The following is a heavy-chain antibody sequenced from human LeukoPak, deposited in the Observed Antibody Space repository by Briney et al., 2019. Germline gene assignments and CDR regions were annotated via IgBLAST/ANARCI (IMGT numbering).Heavy chain of an antibody. CDR2: VSGSGGST. CDR3: AKKDGQLFDY. D-gene: IGHD2-2*01. V-gene: IGHV3-23*01. Sequence: GGSLRLSCAASGFTFSSYTMNWVRQAPGKGLEWVSAVSGSGGSTYYADSVKGRFTISRDNSKNTLYLQMNSLRAEDTAVYYCAKKDGQLFDYWGQGTLVTVSS. J-gene: IGHJ4*02. CDR1: GFTFSSYT.